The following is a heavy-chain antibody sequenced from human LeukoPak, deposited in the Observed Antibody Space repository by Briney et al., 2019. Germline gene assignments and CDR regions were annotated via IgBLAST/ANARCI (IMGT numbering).Heavy chain of an antibody. CDR3: ARDERLPEYYFDY. V-gene: IGHV4-38-2*02. D-gene: IGHD4-11*01. Sequence: SETLSLTCTVSGYSISSGYYWGWIRQPPGKGLEWIGSIYHSGSTYYNPSLKSRVTISVDTSKNQFSLKLSSVTAADTAVYYCARDERLPEYYFDYWGQGTLVTVSS. J-gene: IGHJ4*02. CDR1: GYSISSGYY. CDR2: IYHSGST.